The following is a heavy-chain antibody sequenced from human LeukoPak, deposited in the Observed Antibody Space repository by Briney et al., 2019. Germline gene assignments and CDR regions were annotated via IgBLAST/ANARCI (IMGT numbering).Heavy chain of an antibody. J-gene: IGHJ4*02. V-gene: IGHV3-33*01. CDR3: ARGRGGTYWFDY. CDR2: IWYDGSND. Sequence: GGSLRLSCAASGFTFSNYAMHWVRQAPGKGLEWVAVIWYDGSNDYHANPVKGRFTISRDNAKNSLNLQMNSLRDEDTAVYYCARGRGGTYWFDYWGQGTLVTVSS. D-gene: IGHD1-26*01. CDR1: GFTFSNYA.